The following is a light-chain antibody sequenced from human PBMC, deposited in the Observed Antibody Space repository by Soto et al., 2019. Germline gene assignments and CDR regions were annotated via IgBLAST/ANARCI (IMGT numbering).Light chain of an antibody. V-gene: IGLV2-14*01. CDR1: SSDVGGSDY. J-gene: IGLJ3*02. Sequence: QSVLTQPASVSGSPGQSIAISCTGTSSDVGGSDYVSWYQQHPGKAPKLMISQVSDRPSGVSNRFSGSKSGNTASLTISGLQAEDEADYYCSSYTSSTTWVFGAGTKLTVL. CDR3: SSYTSSTTWV. CDR2: QVS.